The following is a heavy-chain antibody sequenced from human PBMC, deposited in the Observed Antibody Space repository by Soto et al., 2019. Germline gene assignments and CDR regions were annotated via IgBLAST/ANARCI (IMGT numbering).Heavy chain of an antibody. D-gene: IGHD3-22*01. Sequence: QITLKESGPTLVKPTQTLTLTYTFSGFSLSTSGVGVGWIRQPPGKALEWLALIYWDDDKRYSPSLKSRLTITKDTSKTQVVLTMTNMDPVDTATYYCAHSQAPYDSSGYYRTRFDHWGQGTLVTVSS. CDR2: IYWDDDK. CDR3: AHSQAPYDSSGYYRTRFDH. J-gene: IGHJ4*02. CDR1: GFSLSTSGVG. V-gene: IGHV2-5*02.